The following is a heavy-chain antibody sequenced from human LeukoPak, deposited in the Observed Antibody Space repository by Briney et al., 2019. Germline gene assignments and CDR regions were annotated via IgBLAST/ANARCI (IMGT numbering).Heavy chain of an antibody. CDR2: ISAYNGNT. V-gene: IGHV1-18*01. Sequence: ASVKVSCKASGYTFTSYGISWVRQAPGQGLEWMGWISAYNGNTNYAQKLQGRVTMTTDTSTSTAYMELSSLRSEDTAVYYCARVDGSSRAYYYYMDVWGKGTTVTVSS. CDR1: GYTFTSYG. J-gene: IGHJ6*03. D-gene: IGHD1-26*01. CDR3: ARVDGSSRAYYYYMDV.